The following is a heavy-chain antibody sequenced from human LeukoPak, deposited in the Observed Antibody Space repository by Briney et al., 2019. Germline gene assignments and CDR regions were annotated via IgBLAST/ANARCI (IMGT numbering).Heavy chain of an antibody. Sequence: PSETLSLTCTVSGGSISTYYWSWIRQPPGKGLEWIGYIYYSGSTNYNPSLKSRVTISVDTSKNQFSLKLSSVTAADTAVYYCARPRGTTKTPRAFDIWGQGTMVTVSS. CDR1: GGSISTYY. CDR3: ARPRGTTKTPRAFDI. CDR2: IYYSGST. V-gene: IGHV4-59*01. J-gene: IGHJ3*02. D-gene: IGHD1-26*01.